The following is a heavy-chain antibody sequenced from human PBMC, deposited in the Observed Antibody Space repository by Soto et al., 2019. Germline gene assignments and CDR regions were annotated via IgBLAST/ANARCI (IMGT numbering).Heavy chain of an antibody. Sequence: SETLSLTCTVSGASITTGNYYWGWIRQPPGKGLQWIGSSSYTGNTYFNPSLRSRVTISVDTSKNQFSMRLTSVTAADTAVYYCARPDSGTCAAPFVSWGQGTLVSVSS. CDR2: SSYTGNT. V-gene: IGHV4-39*01. CDR1: GASITTGNYY. D-gene: IGHD6-13*01. CDR3: ARPDSGTCAAPFVS. J-gene: IGHJ4*02.